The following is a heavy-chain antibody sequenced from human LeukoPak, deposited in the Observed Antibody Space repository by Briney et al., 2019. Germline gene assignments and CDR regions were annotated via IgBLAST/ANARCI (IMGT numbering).Heavy chain of an antibody. CDR2: ISPDGSSE. CDR1: GFTFSGYW. D-gene: IGHD2-2*01. J-gene: IGHJ6*02. V-gene: IGHV3-30*03. CDR3: ARCIVVIPVVRGGGYYGMDV. Sequence: PGGSLRLSCAASGFTFSGYWMHWVRQAPGKGLEWVAVISPDGSSENYADSVRGRFTISRDNAKKTLYLQLNSLRPEDTAVYYCARCIVVIPVVRGGGYYGMDVWGQGTTVTVSS.